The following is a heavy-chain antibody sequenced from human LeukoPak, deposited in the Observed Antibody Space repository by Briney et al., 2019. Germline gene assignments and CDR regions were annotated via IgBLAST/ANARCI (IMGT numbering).Heavy chain of an antibody. CDR3: ARVGVLRYFDWLGGDI. Sequence: GASVKVSCKASGYTFTTYGISWVRQAPGQGLEWMGWISVYNGNTNYAQKLQGRVTMTEDTSTDTAYMELSSLRSEDTAVYYCARVGVLRYFDWLGGDIWGQGTMVTVSS. J-gene: IGHJ3*02. CDR1: GYTFTTYG. CDR2: ISVYNGNT. D-gene: IGHD3-9*01. V-gene: IGHV1-18*01.